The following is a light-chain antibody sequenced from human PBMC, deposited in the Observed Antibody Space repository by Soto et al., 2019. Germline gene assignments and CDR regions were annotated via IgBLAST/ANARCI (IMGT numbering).Light chain of an antibody. Sequence: EIVMTQSPATLSVSPGERATLSCRASQSVSSNLAWYQQKPGQAPRLLISGASTRATGIPARFSSSGSGTEFTLTISSLQSEDFAVYYCQQYNNWWTFGQGTKVEIK. CDR2: GAS. CDR3: QQYNNWWT. J-gene: IGKJ1*01. V-gene: IGKV3-15*01. CDR1: QSVSSN.